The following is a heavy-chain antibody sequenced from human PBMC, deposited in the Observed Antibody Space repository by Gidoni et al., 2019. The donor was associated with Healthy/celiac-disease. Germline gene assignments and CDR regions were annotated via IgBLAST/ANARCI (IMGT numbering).Heavy chain of an antibody. Sequence: EVQLVESGGGLVQPGGSLRLSCAASGFTLSSYDMHWVRQATGKGLEWVSAIGTAGDTYYPGSVKGRFTISRENAKNSLYLQMNSLRAGDTAVYYCARGDGSGSYLSAFDIWGQGTMVTVSS. CDR2: IGTAGDT. J-gene: IGHJ3*02. V-gene: IGHV3-13*04. CDR3: ARGDGSGSYLSAFDI. D-gene: IGHD3-10*01. CDR1: GFTLSSYD.